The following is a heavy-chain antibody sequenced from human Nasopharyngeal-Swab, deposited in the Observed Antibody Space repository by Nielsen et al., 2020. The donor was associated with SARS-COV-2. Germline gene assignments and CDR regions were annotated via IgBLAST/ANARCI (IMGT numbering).Heavy chain of an antibody. D-gene: IGHD3-22*01. CDR2: IYTSGST. CDR1: GGSISSYY. V-gene: IGHV4-4*07. Sequence: SETLSLTCTVSGGSISSYYWSWIRQPAGKGLEWIGRIYTSGSTNYNPSLKSRVTISVDTSKNQFSLKLSSVTAADTAVYYCARALYYYDSSGYYENWFDPWGQGTLVTVSS. J-gene: IGHJ5*02. CDR3: ARALYYYDSSGYYENWFDP.